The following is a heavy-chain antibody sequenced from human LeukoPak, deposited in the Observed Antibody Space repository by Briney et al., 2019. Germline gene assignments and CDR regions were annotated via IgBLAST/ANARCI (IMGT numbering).Heavy chain of an antibody. CDR2: MNPNSGNT. D-gene: IGHD3-9*01. Sequence: ASVKVSCKASGYTFTSYDINWVRQAPGQGLESMGWMNPNSGNTGYAQKFQGRVTMTRNTSISTAYMELSSLRSEDTAVYYCARGLYDILTGYADYWGQGTLVTVSS. J-gene: IGHJ4*02. CDR1: GYTFTSYD. V-gene: IGHV1-8*01. CDR3: ARGLYDILTGYADY.